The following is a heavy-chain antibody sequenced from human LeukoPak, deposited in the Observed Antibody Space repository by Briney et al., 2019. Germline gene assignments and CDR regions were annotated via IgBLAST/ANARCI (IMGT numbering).Heavy chain of an antibody. CDR3: ARARWYYYDSSGYYYAFDY. Sequence: SETLSLTCTVSGGSISSYYWSWIRQPPGKELEWIGYIYYSGSTNYNPSLKSRVTISVDTSKNQFSLKLSSVTAADTAVYYCARARWYYYDSSGYYYAFDYWGQGTLVTVSS. J-gene: IGHJ4*02. V-gene: IGHV4-59*01. D-gene: IGHD3-22*01. CDR1: GGSISSYY. CDR2: IYYSGST.